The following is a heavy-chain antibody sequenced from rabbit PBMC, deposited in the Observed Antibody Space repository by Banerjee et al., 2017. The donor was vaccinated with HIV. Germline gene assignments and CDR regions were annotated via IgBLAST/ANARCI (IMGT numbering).Heavy chain of an antibody. J-gene: IGHJ4*01. Sequence: QSLEESGGDLVKPGASLTLTCTASGFSFSSSYYMCWVRQAPGKGLEWIGCIDAGSAGSAWYASWPKGRFTISKTSSTTVTLQMTSLTAADTATYFCARGVSRANLWGPGTLVTVS. D-gene: IGHD1-1*01. CDR3: ARGVSRANL. CDR1: GFSFSSSYY. V-gene: IGHV1S40*01. CDR2: IDAGSAGSA.